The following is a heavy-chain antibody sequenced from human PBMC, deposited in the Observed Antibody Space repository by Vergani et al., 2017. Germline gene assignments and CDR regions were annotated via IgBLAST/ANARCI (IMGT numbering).Heavy chain of an antibody. Sequence: EVQLVQSGAEVKKPGESLKISCKGSGYSFTNYWMGWVRQMPGKGLEWMGIIYPGDSDSRYSPSFQGQVTIAVDKSISTAYLQWSSLKASDTAMYYCARAAYSSGWYTAFDIWGQGTMVTVSS. D-gene: IGHD6-19*01. CDR2: IYPGDSDS. J-gene: IGHJ3*02. CDR3: ARAAYSSGWYTAFDI. V-gene: IGHV5-51*03. CDR1: GYSFTNYW.